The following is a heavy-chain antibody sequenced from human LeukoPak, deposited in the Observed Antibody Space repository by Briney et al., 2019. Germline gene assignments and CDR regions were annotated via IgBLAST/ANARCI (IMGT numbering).Heavy chain of an antibody. Sequence: PSETLSLTCAVYGGSFSGYYWSWIRQPPGKGLEWIGEINHSGSTNYNPSLKSRVTISVDTSKNQFSLKLSSVTAADTAVYYCARGRPYYYDSSAYYFDYWGQGTLVTVSS. V-gene: IGHV4-34*01. CDR1: GGSFSGYY. CDR3: ARGRPYYYDSSAYYFDY. CDR2: INHSGST. D-gene: IGHD3-22*01. J-gene: IGHJ4*02.